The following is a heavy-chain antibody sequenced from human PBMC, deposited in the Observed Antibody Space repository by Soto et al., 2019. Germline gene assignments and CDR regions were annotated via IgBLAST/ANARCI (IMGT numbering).Heavy chain of an antibody. CDR3: ASDDSSGYYYN. CDR2: ISYDGSNK. V-gene: IGHV3-30-3*01. CDR1: GFTFSSYA. Sequence: QVQLVESGGGVVQPGRSLRLSCAASGFTFSSYAMHWVRQAPGKGLGWVAVISYDGSNKYYADSVKGRFTISRDNSKNTLYLQMNSLRAEDTAVYYCASDDSSGYYYNWGQGTLVTVSS. J-gene: IGHJ4*02. D-gene: IGHD3-22*01.